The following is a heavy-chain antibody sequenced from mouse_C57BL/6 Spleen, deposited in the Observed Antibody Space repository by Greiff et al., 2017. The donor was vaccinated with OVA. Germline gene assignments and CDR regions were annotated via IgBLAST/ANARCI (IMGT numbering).Heavy chain of an antibody. D-gene: IGHD1-1*01. Sequence: VQLQQSGAELVRPGASVTLSCTASGYTFTDYEMHWVKQTPVHGLEWIGAIDPETGGTAYNQKFKGKAILTADKSSSTAYMELRSLTSEDSAVYYCTRGRIITTVVATGYFDVWGTGTTVTVSS. CDR2: IDPETGGT. J-gene: IGHJ1*03. CDR3: TRGRIITTVVATGYFDV. V-gene: IGHV1-15*01. CDR1: GYTFTDYE.